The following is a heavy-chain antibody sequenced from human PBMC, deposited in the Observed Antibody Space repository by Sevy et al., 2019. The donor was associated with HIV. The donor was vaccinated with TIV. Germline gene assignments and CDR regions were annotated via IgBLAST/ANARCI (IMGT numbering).Heavy chain of an antibody. V-gene: IGHV3-74*01. D-gene: IGHD1-26*01. CDR1: GFTFSNYW. CDR3: ARDRSGSYNWFDF. Sequence: GGSLRLSCAASGFTFSNYWMHWVRQAPGNGLVWVSRINSDGSSTSYADSVKGRFTMSRDNAKNTVYLQMNSLRGEDTAVYYCARDRSGSYNWFDFWGQGTRVTVSS. J-gene: IGHJ5*01. CDR2: INSDGSST.